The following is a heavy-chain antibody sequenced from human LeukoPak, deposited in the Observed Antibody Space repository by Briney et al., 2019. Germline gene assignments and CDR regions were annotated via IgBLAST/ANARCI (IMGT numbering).Heavy chain of an antibody. J-gene: IGHJ4*02. CDR2: ISSSSSYI. D-gene: IGHD5-12*01. V-gene: IGHV3-21*01. CDR1: GFTFDDYA. Sequence: GGSLRLSCAASGFTFDDYAMHWVRQAPGKGLEWVSSISSSSSYIYYADSVKGRFTISRDNAKNSLYLQMNSLRAEDTAVYYCARDRYSGYLRYFDYWGQGTLVTVSS. CDR3: ARDRYSGYLRYFDY.